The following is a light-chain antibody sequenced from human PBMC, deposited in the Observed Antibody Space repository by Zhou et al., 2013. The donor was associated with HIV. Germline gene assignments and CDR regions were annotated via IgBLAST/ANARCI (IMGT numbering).Light chain of an antibody. Sequence: EIVLTQSPVTLSLSPGERATLSCRASQNVSSYLAWYQQKPGQAPRLLIYYASNRATDIPARFSGSGSGTDFTLTISTLEPGDFAVYYCQQRANWPLTFGGGTKVGDQ. CDR3: QQRANWPLT. CDR2: YAS. V-gene: IGKV3-11*01. CDR1: QNVSSY. J-gene: IGKJ4*01.